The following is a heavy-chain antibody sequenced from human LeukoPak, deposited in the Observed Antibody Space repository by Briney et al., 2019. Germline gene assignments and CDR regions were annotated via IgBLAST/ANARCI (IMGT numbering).Heavy chain of an antibody. CDR3: AKNLRIATTDVDY. CDR1: GFTFSRYW. D-gene: IGHD1-1*01. J-gene: IGHJ4*02. V-gene: IGHV3-74*01. CDR2: IKSDGSST. Sequence: GGSLRLSCAASGFTFSRYWMHWVRQAPGKGLVWVSRIKSDGSSTGYADSVKGRFTISRDNARNTLYLQMNSLRAEDTAVYYCAKNLRIATTDVDYWGQGTLVTVSS.